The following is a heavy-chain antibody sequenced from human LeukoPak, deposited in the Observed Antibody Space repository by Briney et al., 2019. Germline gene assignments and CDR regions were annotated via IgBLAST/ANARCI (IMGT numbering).Heavy chain of an antibody. V-gene: IGHV4-59*01. Sequence: SETLSLTCTVSGGSISTYYWSWIRQPPGKGLEWLGYIYYTGSTNYNPSLESRVTISVDAPKNQFSLRMTSVTAADTAVYYCAREPPMYYYDSSGYYEIPQQRQFDYWGQGTLVTVSS. CDR2: IYYTGST. D-gene: IGHD3-22*01. J-gene: IGHJ4*02. CDR1: GGSISTYY. CDR3: AREPPMYYYDSSGYYEIPQQRQFDY.